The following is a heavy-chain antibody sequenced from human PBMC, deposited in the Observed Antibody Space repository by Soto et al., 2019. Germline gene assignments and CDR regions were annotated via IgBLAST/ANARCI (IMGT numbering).Heavy chain of an antibody. J-gene: IGHJ6*03. D-gene: IGHD2-2*01. CDR2: IYHSGST. Sequence: SETLSLTCAVSGGSISSSNWWSWVRQPPGKGLEWIGEIYHSGSTDYNPSLKSRVTISVDKSKNQFSLKLSSVTAADTAVYYCARVGYCSSTSCYYRYYYMDVWCKGPTVTVSS. V-gene: IGHV4-4*02. CDR1: GGSISSSNW. CDR3: ARVGYCSSTSCYYRYYYMDV.